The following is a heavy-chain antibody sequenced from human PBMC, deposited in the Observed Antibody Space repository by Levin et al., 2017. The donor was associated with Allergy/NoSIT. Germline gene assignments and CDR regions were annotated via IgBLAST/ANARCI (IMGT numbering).Heavy chain of an antibody. CDR1: GGSISSSSYY. CDR3: ARPRGTGGMITFGGVIVIGGPSSGWFDP. J-gene: IGHJ5*02. Sequence: PSETLSLTCTVSGGSISSSSYYWGWIRQPPGKGLEWIGSIYYSGSTYYNPSLKSRVTISVDTSKNQFSLKLSSVTAADTAVYYCARPRGTGGMITFGGVIVIGGPSSGWFDPWGQGTLVTVSS. V-gene: IGHV4-39*01. D-gene: IGHD3-16*02. CDR2: IYYSGST.